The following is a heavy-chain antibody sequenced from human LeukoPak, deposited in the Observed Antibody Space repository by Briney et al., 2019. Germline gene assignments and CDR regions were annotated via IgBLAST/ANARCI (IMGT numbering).Heavy chain of an antibody. Sequence: ASVKVSCKASGYTFTSYAMNWVRQAPGQGLEWMGWINTNTGNPTYAQGFTGRFVFSLDTSVSTAYLQISSLKAEDTAVYYCARPNRSYSSGWYGNYYYGMDVWGQGTTVTVSS. D-gene: IGHD6-19*01. J-gene: IGHJ6*02. CDR1: GYTFTSYA. V-gene: IGHV7-4-1*02. CDR2: INTNTGNP. CDR3: ARPNRSYSSGWYGNYYYGMDV.